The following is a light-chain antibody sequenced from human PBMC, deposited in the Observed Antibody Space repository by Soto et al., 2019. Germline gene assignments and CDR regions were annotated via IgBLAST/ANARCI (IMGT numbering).Light chain of an antibody. CDR3: MQGSHWPYT. Sequence: DVVLTQSPLSLPVTLGQPASISCRSSQSLVHSDGIFYLNWFQQRPGQSPRRLIYKVSNWHYGVRDRFSGSGSGTDFTLEISRVEAEDVGVYYCMQGSHWPYTFGQGTKLEIK. CDR2: KVS. CDR1: QSLVHSDGIFY. V-gene: IGKV2-30*02. J-gene: IGKJ2*01.